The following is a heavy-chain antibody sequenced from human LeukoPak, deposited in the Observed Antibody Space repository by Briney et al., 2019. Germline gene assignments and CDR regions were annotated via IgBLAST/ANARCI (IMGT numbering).Heavy chain of an antibody. CDR3: ARWFYDSSDYYYLDY. J-gene: IGHJ4*02. CDR2: IAPSDSYT. Sequence: GASLRISCQGSGYSFTSHWITWVRQMPGKGLEWMGRIAPSDSYTNYSPSFQGHVTISADKSISTAYLQWSSLNASDTAIYFCARWFYDSSDYYYLDYWGQGTLVTVSS. D-gene: IGHD3-22*01. V-gene: IGHV5-10-1*01. CDR1: GYSFTSHW.